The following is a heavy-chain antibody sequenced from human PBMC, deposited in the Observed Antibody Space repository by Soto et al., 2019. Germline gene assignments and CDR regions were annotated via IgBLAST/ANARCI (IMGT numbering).Heavy chain of an antibody. CDR2: ISYNGDNK. J-gene: IGHJ4*02. V-gene: IGHV3-30-3*01. CDR1: GFIFSKYA. CDR3: ARERYYGSGSFALDY. D-gene: IGHD3-10*01. Sequence: QVQLVESGGGVVQPGRSLRLSCATSGFIFSKYATHWVRQAPGKGLDWVALISYNGDNKYYADSVKGRFTISRDISKSTLYRQMNSLRAEDTAVYYCARERYYGSGSFALDYLGQGTLVTVSS.